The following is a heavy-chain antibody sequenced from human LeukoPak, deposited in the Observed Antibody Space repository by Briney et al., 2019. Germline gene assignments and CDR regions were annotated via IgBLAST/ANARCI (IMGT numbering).Heavy chain of an antibody. Sequence: GGSLRLSCSASGFTFSSYAMHWVRQAPGKGLEYVSAISSNGGSTYYADSVEGRFTISRDNSKNTLYLQMSSLRAEDTAVYYCARDRFTYYYDSSGYYRHREFDYWGQGTLVTVSS. D-gene: IGHD3-22*01. CDR3: ARDRFTYYYDSSGYYRHREFDY. CDR1: GFTFSSYA. CDR2: ISSNGGST. V-gene: IGHV3-64D*06. J-gene: IGHJ4*02.